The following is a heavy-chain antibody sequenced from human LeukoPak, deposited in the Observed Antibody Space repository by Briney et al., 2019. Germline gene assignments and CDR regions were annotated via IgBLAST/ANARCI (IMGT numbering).Heavy chain of an antibody. Sequence: GASVKVSFKASGYTFTIYGINWVRQAPGQGREWMGWISAYNGNTNYAQKLQGRVTMTTDTSTSTAYMELRSLRSDDTAVYYCARDDALVATGSFDYWGQGTLVTVSS. D-gene: IGHD5-12*01. CDR2: ISAYNGNT. V-gene: IGHV1-18*01. J-gene: IGHJ4*02. CDR1: GYTFTIYG. CDR3: ARDDALVATGSFDY.